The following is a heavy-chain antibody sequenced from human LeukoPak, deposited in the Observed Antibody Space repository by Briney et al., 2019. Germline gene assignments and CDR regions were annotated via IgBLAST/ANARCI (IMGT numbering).Heavy chain of an antibody. V-gene: IGHV3-23*01. CDR2: ISRSGGNT. CDR1: GFTFSSHA. Sequence: GGSLRLSCAASGFTFSSHAMSWVRRAPGKGLEWVAAISRSGGNTYYGDSVQGRFTISRDSSKNTLHLQMDSLRAEDTAVYYCAKDWPVSGDHYSPFDYWGQGTLVTVSS. D-gene: IGHD4-11*01. J-gene: IGHJ4*02. CDR3: AKDWPVSGDHYSPFDY.